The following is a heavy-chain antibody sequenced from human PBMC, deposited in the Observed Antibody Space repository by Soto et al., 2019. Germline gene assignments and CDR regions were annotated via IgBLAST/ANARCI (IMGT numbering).Heavy chain of an antibody. D-gene: IGHD6-13*01. CDR3: AREHSSRWRFYS. Sequence: QVQLVQSGAEVKKPGASVKVSCKASGYTFTSYDINWVRQATGQGLEWMGWMNPNSGNTGYAQKFQGRVTMTRNTSRRTAYMELSSLRSDETSVYYCAREHSSRWRFYSWGQGTLGTVSS. CDR1: GYTFTSYD. V-gene: IGHV1-8*01. CDR2: MNPNSGNT. J-gene: IGHJ4*02.